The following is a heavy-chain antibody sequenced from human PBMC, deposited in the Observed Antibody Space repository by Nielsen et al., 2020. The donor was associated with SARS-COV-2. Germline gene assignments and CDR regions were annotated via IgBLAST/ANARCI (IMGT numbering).Heavy chain of an antibody. CDR2: INHSGST. CDR1: GGSFSGYY. Sequence: GSLRLSCAVYGGSFSGYYWSWIRQPPGKGLEWIGEINHSGSTNYNPSLKSRVTISVDTSKNQFSLKLSSVTAADTAVYYCARGLVIGYSSGWYAYWGQGTLVTVSS. J-gene: IGHJ4*02. V-gene: IGHV4-34*01. CDR3: ARGLVIGYSSGWYAY. D-gene: IGHD6-19*01.